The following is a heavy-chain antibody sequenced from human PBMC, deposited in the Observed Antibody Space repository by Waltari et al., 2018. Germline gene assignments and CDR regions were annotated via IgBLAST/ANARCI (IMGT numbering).Heavy chain of an antibody. CDR1: GFTFRNFA. Sequence: QVQLVESGGGVVQPGMSLRLSCAASGFTFRNFAMHWVRQAPGKGLEWVAVISYDGRNKYYTDSVKGRFTVSRDNSENTLDMQMNSLRDEDTAVYYCARDVGGWGDYYMDVWGKGITVSVSS. J-gene: IGHJ6*03. CDR2: ISYDGRNK. D-gene: IGHD3-16*01. CDR3: ARDVGGWGDYYMDV. V-gene: IGHV3-30-3*01.